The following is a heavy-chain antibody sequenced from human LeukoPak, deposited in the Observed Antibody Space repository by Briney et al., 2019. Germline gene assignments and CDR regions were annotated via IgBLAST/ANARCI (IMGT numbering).Heavy chain of an antibody. CDR1: GFTFSSYA. CDR3: AKEQWELPS. CDR2: ISYDGSNK. V-gene: IGHV3-30-3*01. Sequence: GRSLRLSCAASGFTFSSYAMHWVRQAPGKGLEWVAVISYDGSNKYYADSVKGRFTISRDNSKNTLYLQMNSLRAEDTAVYYCAKEQWELPSWGQGTLVTVSS. J-gene: IGHJ5*02. D-gene: IGHD1-26*01.